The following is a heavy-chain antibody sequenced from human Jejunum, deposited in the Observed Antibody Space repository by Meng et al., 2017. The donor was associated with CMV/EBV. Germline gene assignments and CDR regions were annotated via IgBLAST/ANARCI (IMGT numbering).Heavy chain of an antibody. Sequence: FSLRSYAMHWVRQAPGKGLDWVAVISYDGSNKYYADSVKGRFTISRDNSKNTLYLQMNSLRAEDTAVYYCARGVYYYGPGSYGVFDYWGQGTLVTVSS. CDR3: ARGVYYYGPGSYGVFDY. D-gene: IGHD3-10*01. CDR2: ISYDGSNK. CDR1: FSLRSYA. V-gene: IGHV3-30-3*01. J-gene: IGHJ4*02.